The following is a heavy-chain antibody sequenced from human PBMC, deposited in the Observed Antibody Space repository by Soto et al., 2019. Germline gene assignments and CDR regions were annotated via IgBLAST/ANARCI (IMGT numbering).Heavy chain of an antibody. CDR2: IYYSGFT. Sequence: QVQLQESGPGLVKPSETLSLTCTVSGGSISSGDYYWSWIRQPPGKGLEWIGFIYYSGFTYYNPSLKSRVTISVDTSKNQFSLKLSSVTAADTAVYYCVRDHGHNSPNNWFDPWGQGTLVIVSS. CDR1: GGSISSGDYY. J-gene: IGHJ5*02. V-gene: IGHV4-30-4*01. CDR3: VRDHGHNSPNNWFDP.